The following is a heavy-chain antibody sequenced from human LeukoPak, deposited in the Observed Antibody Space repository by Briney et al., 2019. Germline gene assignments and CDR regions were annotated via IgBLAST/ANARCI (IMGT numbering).Heavy chain of an antibody. V-gene: IGHV3-30*02. CDR3: ARGKVYYYDSSGYFDY. CDR1: GFTFSSYG. J-gene: IGHJ4*02. CDR2: IRYDGSNK. D-gene: IGHD3-22*01. Sequence: GGSLRLSCAASGFTFSSYGMHWVRQAPGKGLEWVAFIRYDGSNKYYADSVKGRFTISRDNAKNTLYLQMNSLRAEDTAVYYCARGKVYYYDSSGYFDYWGQGTLVTVSS.